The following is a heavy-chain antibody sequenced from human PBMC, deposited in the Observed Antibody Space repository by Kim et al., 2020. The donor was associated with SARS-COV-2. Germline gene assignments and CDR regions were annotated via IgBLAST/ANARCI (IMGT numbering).Heavy chain of an antibody. CDR3: ARVLIGSGWSEYYYYYMDV. Sequence: ASVKVSCKASGYTFTSYGISWVRQAPGQGLEWMGWISAYNGNTNYAQKLQGRVTMTTDTSTSTAYMELRSLRSDDTAVYYCARVLIGSGWSEYYYYYMDVWGKGTTVTISS. J-gene: IGHJ6*03. D-gene: IGHD6-19*01. CDR2: ISAYNGNT. CDR1: GYTFTSYG. V-gene: IGHV1-18*01.